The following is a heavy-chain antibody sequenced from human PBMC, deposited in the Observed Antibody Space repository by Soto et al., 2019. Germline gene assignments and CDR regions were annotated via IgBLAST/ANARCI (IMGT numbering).Heavy chain of an antibody. J-gene: IGHJ5*02. D-gene: IGHD3-22*01. V-gene: IGHV4-39*01. CDR1: GGSISNSRYY. CDR2: IYHTGNT. CDR3: ARDYYDSSDYTTNWFDP. Sequence: SETLSLTCTVSGGSISNSRYYWAWIRQPPGKGLEWIGSIYHTGNTYYNPSLRSRVTISVDTSKNQFSLELTSVTAADTAVYYCARDYYDSSDYTTNWFDPWGQGTLVTVS.